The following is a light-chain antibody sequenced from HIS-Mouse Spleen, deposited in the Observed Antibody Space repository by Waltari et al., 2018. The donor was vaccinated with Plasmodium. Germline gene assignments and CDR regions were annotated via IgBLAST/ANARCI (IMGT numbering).Light chain of an antibody. CDR2: QDS. CDR3: QACDSSTAWV. CDR1: KLGDKY. V-gene: IGLV3-1*01. J-gene: IGLJ2*01. Sequence: SYELTQPPSVSVSPGQTASITCSGDKLGDKYACWYQQKPGQSPVLVIYQDSKRPSGIPERFSCSNSGNTATLTISGTQAMDEADYYCQACDSSTAWVFGGGTKLTVL.